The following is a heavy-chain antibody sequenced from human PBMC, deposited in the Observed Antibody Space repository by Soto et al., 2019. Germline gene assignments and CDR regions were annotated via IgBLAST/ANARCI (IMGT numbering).Heavy chain of an antibody. CDR1: GYTFTDYY. Sequence: QVQLVQSGAEVKKPGASVKVSCKASGYTFTDYYVHWVRQAPGQGLEWMGWINTNSGVTNFAQKFQGWVTLTRDTAVNTAYMELNRLKSDDTAVFFCARAVSGWSPFDFWCQGTLVTVSS. CDR3: ARAVSGWSPFDF. D-gene: IGHD6-19*01. J-gene: IGHJ4*02. CDR2: INTNSGVT. V-gene: IGHV1-2*04.